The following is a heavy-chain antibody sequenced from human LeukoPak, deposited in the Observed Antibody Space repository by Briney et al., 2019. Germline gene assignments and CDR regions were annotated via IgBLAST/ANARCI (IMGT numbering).Heavy chain of an antibody. CDR1: GGSISSYY. CDR2: IYYSGST. D-gene: IGHD3-10*01. Sequence: SETLSLTCTVSGGSISSYYWSWIRQPPGKGLEWIGYIYYSGSTNYNPSLKSRVTISVDTSKNQFSLKLSSVTAADTAVYYCARRGGPKYYYGSGSYYYFDYWGQGTLVTVSS. J-gene: IGHJ4*02. CDR3: ARRGGPKYYYGSGSYYYFDY. V-gene: IGHV4-59*01.